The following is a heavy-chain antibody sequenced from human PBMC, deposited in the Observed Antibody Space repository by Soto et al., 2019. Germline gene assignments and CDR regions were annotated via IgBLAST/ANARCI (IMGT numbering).Heavy chain of an antibody. CDR1: GFTFSSYW. D-gene: IGHD4-17*01. Sequence: EVQLVESGGGLVQPGGSLRLSCAASGFTFSSYWMSWVRQAPGKGREWVANIKQDGSEKYYVDSVKGRFTISRDNAKNSLYLQMNSLRAEDTAVYYCARQGTVDPGYYFDYWGQGTLVTVSS. CDR2: IKQDGSEK. CDR3: ARQGTVDPGYYFDY. J-gene: IGHJ4*02. V-gene: IGHV3-7*03.